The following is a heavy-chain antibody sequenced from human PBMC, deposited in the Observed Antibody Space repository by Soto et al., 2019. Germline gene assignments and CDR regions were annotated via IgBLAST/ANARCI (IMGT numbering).Heavy chain of an antibody. D-gene: IGHD5-18*01. J-gene: IGHJ6*03. CDR3: AKDNSYGSNYYYYMDV. CDR2: ISWNSGSI. V-gene: IGHV3-9*01. Sequence: GGSLRLSCAASGFTFDDYAMHWVRQAPGKGLEWVSGISWNSGSIGYADSVKGRFTISRDNAKNSLYLQMNSLRAEDTALYYCAKDNSYGSNYYYYMDVWGKGTTVTVSS. CDR1: GFTFDDYA.